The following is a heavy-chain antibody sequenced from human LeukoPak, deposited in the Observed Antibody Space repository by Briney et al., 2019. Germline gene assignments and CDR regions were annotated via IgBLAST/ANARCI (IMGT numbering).Heavy chain of an antibody. Sequence: ASVKVSCKVSGYTLTELSMHWVRQTPGKGLEWMGGFDPEDGETIYAQKFQGRVTMTEDTSTDTAYMELSSLRSEDTAVYYCATDLDSGRPGYFDYWGQGTLVTVSS. CDR1: GYTLTELS. D-gene: IGHD1-26*01. J-gene: IGHJ4*02. CDR3: ATDLDSGRPGYFDY. CDR2: FDPEDGET. V-gene: IGHV1-24*01.